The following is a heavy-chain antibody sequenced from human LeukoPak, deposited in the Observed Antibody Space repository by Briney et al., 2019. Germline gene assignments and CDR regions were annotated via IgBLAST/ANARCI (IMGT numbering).Heavy chain of an antibody. Sequence: ASVKVSCKASGGTLSSYSISWVRQAPGQGLEWVGGIIPIFGSANFAQKFQGRVTITADDSTNTAYMELSSLRSEDTAFYYCARGLSRWSTPTSSYYYRMDVWGQGTTVVVSS. CDR3: ARGLSRWSTPTSSYYYRMDV. J-gene: IGHJ6*02. D-gene: IGHD4-23*01. V-gene: IGHV1-69*13. CDR1: GGTLSSYS. CDR2: IIPIFGSA.